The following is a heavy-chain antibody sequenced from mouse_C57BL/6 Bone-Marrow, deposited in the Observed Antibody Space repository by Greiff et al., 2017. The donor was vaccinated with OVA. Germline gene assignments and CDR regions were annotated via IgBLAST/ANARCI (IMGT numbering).Heavy chain of an antibody. J-gene: IGHJ2*03. Sequence: EVKLMESGGGLVKPGGSLKLSCAASGFTFSDYGMHWVRQAPEKGLEWVAYISSGSSTIYYADTVKGRFNIARDKAKNTLFLQRTSLKSEDATMYYCARPQLGHIDYWGQGTSLTVSS. CDR2: ISSGSSTI. CDR3: ARPQLGHIDY. V-gene: IGHV5-17*01. CDR1: GFTFSDYG. D-gene: IGHD4-1*02.